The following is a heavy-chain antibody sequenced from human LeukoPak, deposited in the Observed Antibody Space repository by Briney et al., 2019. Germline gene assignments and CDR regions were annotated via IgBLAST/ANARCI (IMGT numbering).Heavy chain of an antibody. Sequence: GGSLRLSCSASGFTFNTYAMHWVRQTPGKGLEYVSAISDNGGITYYADSVKGRFTISRDNSKNTLYLQMNTLRAEDTAVYYCVKRLYCSTTNCYDYFDYWGQGTLVTVSS. CDR1: GFTFNTYA. V-gene: IGHV3-64D*06. J-gene: IGHJ4*02. CDR3: VKRLYCSTTNCYDYFDY. D-gene: IGHD2-2*01. CDR2: ISDNGGIT.